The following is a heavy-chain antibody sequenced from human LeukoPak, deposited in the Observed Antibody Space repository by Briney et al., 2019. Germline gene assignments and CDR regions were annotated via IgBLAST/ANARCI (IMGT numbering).Heavy chain of an antibody. V-gene: IGHV4-34*01. J-gene: IGHJ6*03. Sequence: NPSETLSLTCAVYGGSFSGYYWSWIRQPPGKGLEWIGEINHSGSTNYNPSLKSRVTISVDTSKNQFSLKLSSVTAADTAVYYWSRRRPNVVVVAARFYYYYYMDVWGKGTTVTVSS. D-gene: IGHD2-15*01. CDR1: GGSFSGYY. CDR2: INHSGST. CDR3: SRRRPNVVVVAARFYYYYYMDV.